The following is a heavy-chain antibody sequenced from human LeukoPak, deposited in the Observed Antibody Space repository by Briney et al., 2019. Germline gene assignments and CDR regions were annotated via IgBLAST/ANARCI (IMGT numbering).Heavy chain of an antibody. J-gene: IGHJ5*02. V-gene: IGHV3-15*01. D-gene: IGHD3-3*01. CDR1: GFTFSNAW. CDR2: IKSKTDGGTT. Sequence: GGSLRLSCAASGFTFSNAWMSWVRQAPGKGLEWVGRIKSKTDGGTTDYAAPVKGRFTISKDDPKNTLYLQMNSLKTEDTAVYYCTTDVSSYDFWSGYYSGSWGQGTLVTVSS. CDR3: TTDVSSYDFWSGYYSGS.